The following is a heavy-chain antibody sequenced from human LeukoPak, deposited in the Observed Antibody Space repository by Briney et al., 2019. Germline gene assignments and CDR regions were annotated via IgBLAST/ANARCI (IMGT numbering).Heavy chain of an antibody. CDR1: GFTFDDYG. CDR2: INWNGGST. Sequence: PGGSLRLSCAASGFTFDDYGMSWVRQAPGKGLEWVSGINWNGGSTGYADSVKGRFTISRDNAKNSLYLQMNSLRAEGTALYYCARDHVGFGEHDAFDIWGQGTMVTVSS. CDR3: ARDHVGFGEHDAFDI. V-gene: IGHV3-20*04. J-gene: IGHJ3*02. D-gene: IGHD3-10*01.